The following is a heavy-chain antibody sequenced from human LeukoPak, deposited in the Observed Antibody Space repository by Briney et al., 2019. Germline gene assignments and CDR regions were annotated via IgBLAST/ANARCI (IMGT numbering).Heavy chain of an antibody. D-gene: IGHD5-18*01. CDR2: IYYSGST. Sequence: SETLSLTCTVSGGSISSYYWSWIRQPPGKGLEWIGYIYYSGSTNYNPSLKSRVTISVDTSKNQFSLKLSSVTAADTAVYFCARTQPFGYSYGPYFDCWGQGTLVTVSS. CDR1: GGSISSYY. V-gene: IGHV4-59*01. J-gene: IGHJ4*02. CDR3: ARTQPFGYSYGPYFDC.